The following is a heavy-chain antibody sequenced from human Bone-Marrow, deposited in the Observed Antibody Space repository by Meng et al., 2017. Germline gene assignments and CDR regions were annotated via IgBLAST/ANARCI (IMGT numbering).Heavy chain of an antibody. D-gene: IGHD6-13*01. CDR3: VRDEDISAAGYLFGDY. CDR1: GSTFTAYY. J-gene: IGHJ4*02. V-gene: IGHV1-2*06. Sequence: QVHLEQSGAEVTRRGASRNVSCKPPGSTFTAYYIHWVRQAPGQGLEWMGRINPISDDTHYAQKFHDRVTMTSDTSISTAYMELSRLRSDDTAVYYCVRDEDISAAGYLFGDYWGQGTLVTVSS. CDR2: INPISDDT.